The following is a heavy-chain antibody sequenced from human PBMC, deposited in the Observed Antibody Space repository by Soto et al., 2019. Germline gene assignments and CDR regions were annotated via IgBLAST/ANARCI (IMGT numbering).Heavy chain of an antibody. CDR2: IKSKTDGGTT. V-gene: IGHV3-15*01. CDR1: GFTFSNAW. CDR3: TTDLGFGDGWFDP. J-gene: IGHJ5*02. D-gene: IGHD3-10*01. Sequence: GGSLRLSCAASGFTFSNAWMSWVRQAPGKGLEWVGRIKSKTDGGTTDYAAPVKGRFTISRDDSKNTLYLQMNSLKTEDTAVYYCTTDLGFGDGWFDPWGQGTLVTVSS.